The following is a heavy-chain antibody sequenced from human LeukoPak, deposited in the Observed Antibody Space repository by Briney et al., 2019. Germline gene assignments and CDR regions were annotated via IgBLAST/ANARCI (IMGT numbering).Heavy chain of an antibody. D-gene: IGHD5-12*01. V-gene: IGHV1-2*06. CDR2: INPDSCGT. CDR1: GYTFTDHY. CDR3: ARRAIFGESGYDYNWFDP. J-gene: IGHJ5*02. Sequence: GASVTVSCKASGYTFTDHYMHWVRQAPGQGVEWMGRINPDSCGTNYAQKFQGRATMTRETSISTAYMELSRLRSNDTAVYYCARRAIFGESGYDYNWFDPWGQGTLVTVSS.